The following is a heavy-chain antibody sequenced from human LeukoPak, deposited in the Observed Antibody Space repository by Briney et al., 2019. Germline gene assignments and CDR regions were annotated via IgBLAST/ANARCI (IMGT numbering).Heavy chain of an antibody. V-gene: IGHV3-74*01. CDR2: INPDGSST. D-gene: IGHD2-15*01. Sequence: GGSLRLSCVASGFTFTTYWMHWVRQGPSKGLVWVSLINPDGSSTNYADSVKGRFTISRDNAKNTVYLQMNSLRAEDTAVYYCVRYGSFSHWGQGTLVTVSS. CDR1: GFTFTTYW. CDR3: VRYGSFSH. J-gene: IGHJ4*02.